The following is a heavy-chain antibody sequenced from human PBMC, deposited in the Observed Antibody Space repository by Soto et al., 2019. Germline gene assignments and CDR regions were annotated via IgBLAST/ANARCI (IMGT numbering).Heavy chain of an antibody. Sequence: QVQLVQSGAEVKNPGASVKVSCKASGYTFTRYGIGWARQAPGQGLEWMGWINTYNGKTNYAQNVQGRVTLTTDTATSTAYMELRSLRSNDTDIYYCAMVDVYVTPSPQDVWGQGTTVIVSS. D-gene: IGHD3-16*01. CDR2: INTYNGKT. J-gene: IGHJ6*02. CDR1: GYTFTRYG. V-gene: IGHV1-18*01. CDR3: AMVDVYVTPSPQDV.